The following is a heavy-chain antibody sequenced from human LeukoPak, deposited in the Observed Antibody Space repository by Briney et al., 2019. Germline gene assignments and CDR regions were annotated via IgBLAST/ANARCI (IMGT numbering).Heavy chain of an antibody. Sequence: GGSLRLSCTASGFTFSNYAMSRVRQAPGKGLEWVSTISGSDGSTYYADSVKGRFTISRDNSKNTLYLQMNSLRVGDTAIYYCAKGRGYCTGGSCYSDYWGQGTLVTVSS. D-gene: IGHD2-15*01. J-gene: IGHJ4*02. CDR1: GFTFSNYA. CDR3: AKGRGYCTGGSCYSDY. CDR2: ISGSDGST. V-gene: IGHV3-23*01.